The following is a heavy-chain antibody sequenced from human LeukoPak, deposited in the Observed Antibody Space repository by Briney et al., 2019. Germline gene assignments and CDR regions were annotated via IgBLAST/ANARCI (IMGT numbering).Heavy chain of an antibody. D-gene: IGHD1-1*01. CDR2: IGPGYDT. J-gene: IGHJ4*02. Sequence: PGGSLRLSCAASGFTFSSYAMGWVRQAPRKGLEWVSAIGPGYDTHYADSVKGRFSISRDNSKSTLYLQMNSPRAEDTALYYCARNPPERPIDYWGQGTLVTVSS. CDR1: GFTFSSYA. V-gene: IGHV3-23*01. CDR3: ARNPPERPIDY.